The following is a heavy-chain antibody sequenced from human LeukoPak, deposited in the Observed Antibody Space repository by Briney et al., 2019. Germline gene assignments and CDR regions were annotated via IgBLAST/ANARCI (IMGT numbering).Heavy chain of an antibody. CDR2: IYSGGTT. Sequence: PGRSLRLSCAASGLTVSRSYMIWARQAPGKGLEWVSVIYSGGTTYYADSVKGRFTISRDNSKNTLYLQMNSLRAEDTAVYYCARGRGYSQSNWVDPWGQGTMVTVSA. CDR3: ARGRGYSQSNWVDP. CDR1: GLTVSRSY. V-gene: IGHV3-53*01. D-gene: IGHD5-18*01. J-gene: IGHJ5*02.